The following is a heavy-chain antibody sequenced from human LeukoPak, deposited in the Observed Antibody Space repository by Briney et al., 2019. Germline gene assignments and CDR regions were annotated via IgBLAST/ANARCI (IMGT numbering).Heavy chain of an antibody. CDR1: GFTFSSCG. CDR3: ARDTPDIVVVVAADYYYYYMDV. D-gene: IGHD2-15*01. Sequence: GGSLRLSCAASGFTFSSCGMHWVRQAPGKGLGWGAVISYDGSKKYYADSVKGRFTISRDNSKNTLYLQMNSLRAEDTAVYYCARDTPDIVVVVAADYYYYYMDVWGKGTTVTVSS. J-gene: IGHJ6*03. CDR2: ISYDGSKK. V-gene: IGHV3-30*03.